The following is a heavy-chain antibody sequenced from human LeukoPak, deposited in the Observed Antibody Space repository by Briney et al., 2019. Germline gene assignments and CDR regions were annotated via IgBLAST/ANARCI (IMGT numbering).Heavy chain of an antibody. V-gene: IGHV4-39*01. CDR1: GGSISSSSYY. D-gene: IGHD3-10*01. CDR3: ARVSHYYGSGSP. J-gene: IGHJ5*02. CDR2: IYYSGST. Sequence: SETLSLTCTVSGGSISSSSYYWGWIRQPPGKGLEWIGSIYYSGSTYYNPSLKSRVTISVDTSKNQFSLKLSSVTAADTAVYYCARVSHYYGSGSPWGQGTLVTVSS.